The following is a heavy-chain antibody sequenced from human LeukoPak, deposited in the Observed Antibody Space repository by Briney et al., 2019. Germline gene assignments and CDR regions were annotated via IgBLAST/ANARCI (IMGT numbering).Heavy chain of an antibody. CDR2: IYHSGST. CDR3: ARTWTGRPAAYYFDY. J-gene: IGHJ4*02. V-gene: IGHV4-30-2*01. CDR1: GGSISSGGYS. Sequence: PSQTLSLTCAVSGGSISSGGYSWSWIRQPPGKGLEWIGYIYHSGSTYYNPSLKSRVTISVDRSKNQFSLKLSSVTAADTAVYYCARTWTGRPAAYYFDYWGQGTLVTVSS. D-gene: IGHD3/OR15-3a*01.